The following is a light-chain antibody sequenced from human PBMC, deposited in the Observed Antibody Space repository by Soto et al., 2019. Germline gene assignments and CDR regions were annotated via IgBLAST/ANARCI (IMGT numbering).Light chain of an antibody. Sequence: DIQMTQSPSSLSASVGDRVTITCRASQGIRDALGWYQQKPGKAPKRLIYAASSLQSGVPSRFSGRGSGTEFTLTSSSLQPEDFATYYCLQHNSYPQTFGQGTKVEIK. V-gene: IGKV1-17*01. CDR2: AAS. J-gene: IGKJ1*01. CDR3: LQHNSYPQT. CDR1: QGIRDA.